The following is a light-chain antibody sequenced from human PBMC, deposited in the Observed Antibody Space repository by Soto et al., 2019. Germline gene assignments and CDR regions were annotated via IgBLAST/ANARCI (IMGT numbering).Light chain of an antibody. CDR2: DAS. J-gene: IGKJ4*01. Sequence: EIVLTQSPATLSLSPGERATLSCRASQSVNNYLAWYQQKPGQTPRLLIYDASKRATGTPARFTGRGSGTDFTLTISSLEPEDFAVYYCHQRFSWPLPFGGGTKVDTK. CDR1: QSVNNY. CDR3: HQRFSWPLP. V-gene: IGKV3-11*01.